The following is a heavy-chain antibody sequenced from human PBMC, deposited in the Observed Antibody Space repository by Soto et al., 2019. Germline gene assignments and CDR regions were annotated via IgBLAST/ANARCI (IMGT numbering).Heavy chain of an antibody. J-gene: IGHJ6*02. CDR1: GFTFSSYW. D-gene: IGHD1-26*01. CDR3: AKGGSYLVYYYGMDV. CDR2: ISYDGSNK. V-gene: IGHV3-30*18. Sequence: VQLVESGGGLVQPGGSLRLSCAASGFTFSSYWMHWVRQAPGKGLVWVAVISYDGSNKYYADSVKGRFTISRDNSKNTLYLQMNSLRAEDTAVYYCAKGGSYLVYYYGMDVWGQGTTVTVSS.